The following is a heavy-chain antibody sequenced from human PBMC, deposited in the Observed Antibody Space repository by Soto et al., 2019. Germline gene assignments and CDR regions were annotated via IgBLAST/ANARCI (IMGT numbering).Heavy chain of an antibody. CDR1: GFTFTTFA. V-gene: IGHV3-23*01. J-gene: IGHJ4*02. CDR3: AKEPLTVTTGVLH. CDR2: VTGSGDIT. Sequence: EVQLLESGGGLVQPGGSLRLSCAASGFTFTTFAMSWVRQAPGKGLEWVSAVTGSGDITYYADSVKGRFTISRDNSRNTVYLQMRSLRTEDTAVYYCAKEPLTVTTGVLHWGQGTLVTVSS. D-gene: IGHD4-17*01.